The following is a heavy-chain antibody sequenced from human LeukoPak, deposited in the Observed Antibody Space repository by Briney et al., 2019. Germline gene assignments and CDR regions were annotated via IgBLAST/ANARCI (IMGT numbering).Heavy chain of an antibody. CDR2: TYWDDEK. CDR3: AHSYYFGSRSYYNVWFAP. V-gene: IGHV2-5*02. Sequence: SGPALVKPTQTLTLTCTFSVFSLSTGGVGVGWIRQPPGKALQWLALTYWDDEKYYSPSLKSRLSISRDTSRNQVVLTMTNMDPLDTATYFCAHSYYFGSRSYYNVWFAPWGLGTLVTVSS. J-gene: IGHJ5*02. D-gene: IGHD3-10*01. CDR1: VFSLSTGGVG.